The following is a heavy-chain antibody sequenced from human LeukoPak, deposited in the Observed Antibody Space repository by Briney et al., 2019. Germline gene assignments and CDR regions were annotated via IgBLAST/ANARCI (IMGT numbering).Heavy chain of an antibody. CDR1: GGSISSSSYY. CDR2: IYYSGST. D-gene: IGHD5-12*01. CDR3: ARYLNSGYRSFDY. V-gene: IGHV4-39*07. J-gene: IGHJ4*02. Sequence: SETLSLTCTVSGGSISSSSYYWGWIRQPPGKGLEWIGSIYYSGSTYYNPSLKSRVTISVDTSKNQFSLKLSSVTAADTAVYYCARYLNSGYRSFDYWGQGTLVTVSS.